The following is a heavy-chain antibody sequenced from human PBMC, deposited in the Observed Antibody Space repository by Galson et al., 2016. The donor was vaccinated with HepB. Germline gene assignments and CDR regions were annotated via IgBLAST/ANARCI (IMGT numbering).Heavy chain of an antibody. CDR2: ISGYNGLR. J-gene: IGHJ2*01. V-gene: IGHV1-18*04. Sequence: SVKVSCKASGYAFTRYGITWVRQAPGQGLEWMGWISGYNGLRNYAQKFRGRVTMTTDTSTNLAYMELRRLRSDDTAVYYCARDRNPINWYFDLWGRGTLVTVSS. CDR1: GYAFTRYG. CDR3: ARDRNPINWYFDL.